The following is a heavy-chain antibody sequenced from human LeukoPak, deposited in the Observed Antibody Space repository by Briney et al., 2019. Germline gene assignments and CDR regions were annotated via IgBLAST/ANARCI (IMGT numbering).Heavy chain of an antibody. V-gene: IGHV4-34*01. Sequence: PSETLSLTCAVYGGSFSGYYWSWIRQPPGKGLEWIGSIYYSGSTYYNPSLKSRVTISVDTSKNQFSLKLSSVTAADTAVYYCARAGDIVATIGPGDYFDYWGQGTLVTVSS. CDR1: GGSFSGYY. J-gene: IGHJ4*02. CDR2: IYYSGST. D-gene: IGHD5-12*01. CDR3: ARAGDIVATIGPGDYFDY.